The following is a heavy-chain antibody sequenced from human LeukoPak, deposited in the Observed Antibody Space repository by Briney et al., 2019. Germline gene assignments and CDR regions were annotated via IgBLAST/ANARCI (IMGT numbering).Heavy chain of an antibody. V-gene: IGHV3-23*01. CDR2: ISDSGGNT. Sequence: GGSLRLSCAASGFTFSSYAMSCVRQAPGKGLEWVSTISDSGGNTYYADSVKGRFTISRDNSKNTLYLQMNSLRAEDTAVYYCAKQDWVGFDYWGQGTLVTVSS. D-gene: IGHD3/OR15-3a*01. CDR3: AKQDWVGFDY. J-gene: IGHJ4*02. CDR1: GFTFSSYA.